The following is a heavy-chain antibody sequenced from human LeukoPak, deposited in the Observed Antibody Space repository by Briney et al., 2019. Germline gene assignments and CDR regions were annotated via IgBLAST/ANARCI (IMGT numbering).Heavy chain of an antibody. D-gene: IGHD5-18*01. CDR1: GGSISSSSYY. J-gene: IGHJ6*03. V-gene: IGHV4-39*07. CDR2: IYYSGST. Sequence: PSETLSLTCTVSGGSISSSSYYWGWIRQPPGKGLEWIGSIYYSGSTYYNPSLKSRVTISVDTSKNQFSLKLSSVTAAGTAVYYCARRQYSYGPNYYYYYMDVWGKGTTVTVSS. CDR3: ARRQYSYGPNYYYYYMDV.